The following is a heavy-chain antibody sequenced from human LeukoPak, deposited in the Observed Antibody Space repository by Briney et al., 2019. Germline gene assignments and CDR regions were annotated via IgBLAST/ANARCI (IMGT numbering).Heavy chain of an antibody. Sequence: GGSLRLSCAASGFTFSSYWMNWARQAPGKGLEWVASINHNGNVNYYVDSVKGRFTISRDNAKNSLYLEMSSLRVEDTAVYYCARDRGWRSSGYYLYHFDYWGQGTLVTFAS. V-gene: IGHV3-7*01. D-gene: IGHD3-22*01. J-gene: IGHJ4*02. CDR2: INHNGNVN. CDR1: GFTFSSYW. CDR3: ARDRGWRSSGYYLYHFDY.